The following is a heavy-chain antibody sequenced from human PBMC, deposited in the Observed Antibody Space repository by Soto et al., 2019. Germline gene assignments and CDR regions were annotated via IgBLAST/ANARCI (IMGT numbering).Heavy chain of an antibody. CDR2: IIPIFGTA. CDR1: GGTFSSYA. V-gene: IGHV1-69*13. D-gene: IGHD3-22*01. CDR3: ARDLDYYYDSSGQDNWFDP. Sequence: SVKVSCKASGGTFSSYAISWVRQAPGQGLEWMGGIIPIFGTANYAQKFQGRVTITADESTSTAYMELSSLRSEDTAVYYCARDLDYYYDSSGQDNWFDPWGQGTLVTVSS. J-gene: IGHJ5*02.